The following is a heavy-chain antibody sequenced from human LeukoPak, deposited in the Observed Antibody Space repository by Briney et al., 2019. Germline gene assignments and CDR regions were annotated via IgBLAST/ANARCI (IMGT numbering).Heavy chain of an antibody. CDR3: ARRGRVVVPAAPDAFDI. V-gene: IGHV4-34*01. J-gene: IGHJ3*02. D-gene: IGHD2-2*01. CDR1: NGSFSGYF. CDR2: MHYSGST. Sequence: SETLSLTCAVHNGSFSGYFWSWIRQPPGKGLEWIGSMHYSGSTNYNPSLKSRVTISGDTSKNQFSLKLSSVTAADTAVYYCARRGRVVVPAAPDAFDIWGQGTMVSVSS.